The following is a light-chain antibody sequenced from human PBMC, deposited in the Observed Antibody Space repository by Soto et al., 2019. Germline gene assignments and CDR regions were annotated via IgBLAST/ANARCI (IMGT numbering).Light chain of an antibody. V-gene: IGKV3-20*01. CDR1: QSVSSSY. CDR3: QQYCSSPPIT. Sequence: EIVLTQSPGTLSLSPGERATLSCRASQSVSSSYLAWYPQKPGQAPRLLIYGASSRATGIPGRFSGSGSGTEFTLTISRLEPEDFAVYYCQQYCSSPPITFGQGTRLEIK. CDR2: GAS. J-gene: IGKJ5*01.